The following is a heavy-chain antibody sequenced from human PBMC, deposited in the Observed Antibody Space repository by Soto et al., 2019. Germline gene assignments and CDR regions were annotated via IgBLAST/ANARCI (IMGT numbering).Heavy chain of an antibody. CDR1: GYTFTNYW. J-gene: IGHJ4*02. CDR3: ARVREMATVAACDY. D-gene: IGHD2-8*01. V-gene: IGHV5-51*01. Sequence: GESLKISCRVSGYTFTNYWIAWVRQMPGKGLEWMGIIYPGDSDTRYSPSFQGQVTISVDKSINTAYLQWSSLKASDSAMYYCARVREMATVAACDYWGQGTLVTVSA. CDR2: IYPGDSDT.